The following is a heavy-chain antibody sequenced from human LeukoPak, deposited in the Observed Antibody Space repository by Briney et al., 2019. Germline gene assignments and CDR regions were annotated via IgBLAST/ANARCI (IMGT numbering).Heavy chain of an antibody. Sequence: GESLKISCKGSGYSFTSYWIGWVRQMPGKGLEWMGIIYPGDSDTRYSPSFQGQVTISADKSISTAYLQWSTLKASDTAMYYWARQWELLGDAFDIWGQGTMVTVSS. CDR2: IYPGDSDT. CDR3: ARQWELLGDAFDI. D-gene: IGHD1-26*01. V-gene: IGHV5-51*01. J-gene: IGHJ3*02. CDR1: GYSFTSYW.